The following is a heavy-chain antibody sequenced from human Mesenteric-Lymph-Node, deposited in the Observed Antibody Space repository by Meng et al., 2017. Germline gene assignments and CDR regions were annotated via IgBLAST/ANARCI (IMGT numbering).Heavy chain of an antibody. Sequence: GGSLRLSCAASGFTFRSYEINWVRQAPGKGLEWVAYISSSSSYIFYADSVKGRFTISRDNAKNSAYLQMNSLRTDDTGIYYCTREDIPADGPLDYWGQG. CDR2: ISSSSSYI. D-gene: IGHD6-13*01. V-gene: IGHV3-48*03. J-gene: IGHJ4*02. CDR3: TREDIPADGPLDY. CDR1: GFTFRSYE.